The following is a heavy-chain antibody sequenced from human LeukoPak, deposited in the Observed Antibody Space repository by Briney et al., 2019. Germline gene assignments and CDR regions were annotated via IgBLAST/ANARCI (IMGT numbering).Heavy chain of an antibody. D-gene: IGHD3-22*01. CDR1: GYTFTSYY. Sequence: ASVKVSCKASGYTFTSYYMHWVRQAPGQGLEWMGIINPSGGSTSYAQKFQGRVTMTRDTSTSTVYMELSSLRSEDTAVYYCARDDGSGYSPFEYFQHWGQGTLVTVPS. J-gene: IGHJ1*01. V-gene: IGHV1-46*01. CDR2: INPSGGST. CDR3: ARDDGSGYSPFEYFQH.